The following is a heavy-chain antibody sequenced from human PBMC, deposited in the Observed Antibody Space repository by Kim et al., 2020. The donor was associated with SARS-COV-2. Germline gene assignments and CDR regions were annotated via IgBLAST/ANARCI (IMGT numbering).Heavy chain of an antibody. D-gene: IGHD3-10*01. Sequence: ASVKVSCKASGYTFTYYAISWARQAPGQGLEWLGWISSDNGDTQYAQNVQGRVTMTVDTSTSTAYMEVRSLRSDDTAIYFCARAFEFGDTHKYWFDLWGQ. CDR2: ISSDNGDT. V-gene: IGHV1-18*01. J-gene: IGHJ5*02. CDR1: GYTFTYYA. CDR3: ARAFEFGDTHKYWFDL.